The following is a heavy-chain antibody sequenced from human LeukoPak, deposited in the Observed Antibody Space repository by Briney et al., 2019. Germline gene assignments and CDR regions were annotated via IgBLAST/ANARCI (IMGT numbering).Heavy chain of an antibody. D-gene: IGHD6-13*01. V-gene: IGHV3-21*01. J-gene: IGHJ4*02. CDR3: ARDLSMGSGVYSSSWHRFDY. Sequence: GGSLRLSCAASGFTSSSYSMNWVRQAPGKGLEWVSSISSSSSYIYYADSVKGRFTISRDNAKNSLYLQMNSLRAEDTAVYYCARDLSMGSGVYSSSWHRFDYWGQGTLVTVSS. CDR1: GFTSSSYS. CDR2: ISSSSSYI.